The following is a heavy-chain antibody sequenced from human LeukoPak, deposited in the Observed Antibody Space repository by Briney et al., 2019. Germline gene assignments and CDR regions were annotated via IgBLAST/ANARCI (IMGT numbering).Heavy chain of an antibody. D-gene: IGHD5-24*01. CDR3: AREVEMAADY. CDR2: ISYDGSNK. CDR1: GFTFSSYA. J-gene: IGHJ4*02. Sequence: GRSLRLSCEASGFTFSSYAMHWVRQAPGKGLEWVAVISYDGSNKYYADSVKGRFTISRDNSKNTLYLQMNSLRAEDTAVYYCAREVEMAADYWGQGTLVTVSS. V-gene: IGHV3-30-3*01.